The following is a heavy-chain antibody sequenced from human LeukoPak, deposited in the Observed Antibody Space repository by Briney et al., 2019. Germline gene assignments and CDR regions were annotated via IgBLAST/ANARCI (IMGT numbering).Heavy chain of an antibody. J-gene: IGHJ3*02. CDR2: IYYTGST. CDR1: GGSISTYY. V-gene: IGHV4-59*01. D-gene: IGHD2-2*01. CDR3: ARTRQPRGECSGSTCLDAYDI. Sequence: NSSETLSLTCTVSGGSISTYYWSWIRQPPGKGLEYIGYIYYTGSTNYNPSLKSRVTISVDTSKNQFSLNLNSVTAADTAVYYCARTRQPRGECSGSTCLDAYDIWGQGTMVTVSS.